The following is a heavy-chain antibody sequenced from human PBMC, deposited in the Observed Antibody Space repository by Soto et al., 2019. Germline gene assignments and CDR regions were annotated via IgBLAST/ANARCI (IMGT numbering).Heavy chain of an antibody. CDR2: IIPIFGTA. V-gene: IGHV1-69*12. Sequence: QVQLVQSGAEVKKPGSSVKVSCKASGGTFSSYAISWVRQAPGQGLEWMGVIIPIFGTANYAQNFQGRVTITADESTSKAYMELSSLRSEDTAVYYCARGCSGGRCYNAFDYWGQGTLVTVSS. J-gene: IGHJ4*02. D-gene: IGHD2-15*01. CDR1: GGTFSSYA. CDR3: ARGCSGGRCYNAFDY.